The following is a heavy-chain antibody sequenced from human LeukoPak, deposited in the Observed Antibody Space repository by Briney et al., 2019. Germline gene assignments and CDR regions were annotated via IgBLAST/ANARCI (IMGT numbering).Heavy chain of an antibody. V-gene: IGHV3-11*04. CDR3: ARNGFHYGDYGDYYYYYYMDV. CDR1: GFIFSDYY. D-gene: IGHD4-17*01. Sequence: GGSLRLSCAASGFIFSDYYMSWIRQAPGKGLEWVSYISSSGSTIYYADSVKGRFTISRGNAKNSLYLQMNSLRAEDTAVYYCARNGFHYGDYGDYYYYYYMDVWGKGTTVTVSS. CDR2: ISSSGSTI. J-gene: IGHJ6*03.